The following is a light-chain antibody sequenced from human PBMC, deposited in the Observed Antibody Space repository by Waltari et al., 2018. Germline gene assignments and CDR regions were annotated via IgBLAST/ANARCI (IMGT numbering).Light chain of an antibody. J-gene: IGKJ1*01. CDR1: PSISTW. CDR2: KAS. CDR3: QQYNSYWT. V-gene: IGKV1-5*03. Sequence: DIQITQSPSTLSASVGDRVTITCRASPSISTWLAWYQQKPGKAPTLLIYKASSLESGVPSRFSGSGSGTEFTLTISSLQPDDFATYYCQQYNSYWTFGQGTKVEIK.